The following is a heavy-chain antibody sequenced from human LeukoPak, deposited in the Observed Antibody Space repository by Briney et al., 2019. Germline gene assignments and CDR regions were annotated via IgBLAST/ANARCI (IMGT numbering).Heavy chain of an antibody. CDR3: AGDLRAAGPFDY. J-gene: IGHJ4*02. CDR2: IIPIFGTA. CDR1: GGTFSSYA. V-gene: IGHV1-69*05. Sequence: SVKVSCKASGGTFSSYAISWVRQAPGQGLEWMGRIIPIFGTANYAQKFQGRVTITTDESTSTAYMELSSLRSEDTAVYYCAGDLRAAGPFDYWGQGTLVTVSS. D-gene: IGHD6-13*01.